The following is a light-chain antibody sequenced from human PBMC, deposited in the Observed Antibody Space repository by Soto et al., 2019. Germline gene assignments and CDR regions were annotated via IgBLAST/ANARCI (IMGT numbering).Light chain of an antibody. CDR1: QSVSSSY. Sequence: PGERVTLSCRSSQSVSSSYLTWYQQKPGQAPRLLIYGASTRATSIPARFSGSGSGTDFTLTISSLQPEDFAVYYCQQCSNWPLITFGQGTRLEIK. CDR3: QQCSNWPLIT. CDR2: GAS. V-gene: IGKV3D-20*02. J-gene: IGKJ5*01.